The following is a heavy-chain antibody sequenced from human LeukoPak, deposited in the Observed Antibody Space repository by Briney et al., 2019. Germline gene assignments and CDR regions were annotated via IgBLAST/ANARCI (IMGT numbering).Heavy chain of an antibody. CDR2: IYGGGST. V-gene: IGHV3-53*01. D-gene: IGHD6-13*01. CDR3: ARSDGIAAAGPFDY. J-gene: IGHJ4*02. CDR1: GFTVSSNY. Sequence: PGGSLRLSCAVSGFTVSSNYMSWGRQAPGKGPEWVSVIYGGGSTYYADSVKGRFTISRDNSKNTLYLQMNSLRAEDTAVYYCARSDGIAAAGPFDYWGQGTLVTVS.